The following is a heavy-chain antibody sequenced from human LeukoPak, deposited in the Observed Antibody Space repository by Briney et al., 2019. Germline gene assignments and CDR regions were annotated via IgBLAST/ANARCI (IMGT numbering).Heavy chain of an antibody. J-gene: IGHJ4*02. Sequence: GGSLRLSCAASGFTFSSHDMHWVRQATGKGLEWVSANGTAGDTYYPGSVKGRFTISRENAKNSLYLQMNSLRAGDTAVYYCARGGYDSSEGPNFDYWGQGTLVTVSS. D-gene: IGHD3-22*01. CDR3: ARGGYDSSEGPNFDY. V-gene: IGHV3-13*04. CDR1: GFTFSSHD. CDR2: NGTAGDT.